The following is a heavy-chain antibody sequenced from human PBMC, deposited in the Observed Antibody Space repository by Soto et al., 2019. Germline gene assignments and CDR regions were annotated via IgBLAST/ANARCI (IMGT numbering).Heavy chain of an antibody. D-gene: IGHD5-18*01. CDR2: MNPNSGNT. J-gene: IGHJ6*02. Sequence: ASVKVSCKASGYTFTSYDINWVRQATGQGLEWMGWMNPNSGNTGYAQKFQDRVTMTRNTSISTAYMELSSLRSEDTAVYYCASVDTAMVPRDYYYYYGMDVWGQGTTVPVSS. V-gene: IGHV1-8*01. CDR1: GYTFTSYD. CDR3: ASVDTAMVPRDYYYYYGMDV.